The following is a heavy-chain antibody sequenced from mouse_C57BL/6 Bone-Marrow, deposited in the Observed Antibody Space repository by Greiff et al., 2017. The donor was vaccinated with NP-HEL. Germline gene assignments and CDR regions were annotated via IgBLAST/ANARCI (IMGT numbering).Heavy chain of an antibody. V-gene: IGHV1-80*01. CDR1: GYAFSSYR. J-gene: IGHJ3*01. Sequence: QVQLQQSGAELVKPGASVKISCKASGYAFSSYRMNWVKQRPGKGLEWIGQIYPGDGDTNYNGKFKDKASLTADKSSSTAYMQLSSLTAEDSAVYFCARGAYWGQGTLVTVSA. CDR3: ARGAY. CDR2: IYPGDGDT.